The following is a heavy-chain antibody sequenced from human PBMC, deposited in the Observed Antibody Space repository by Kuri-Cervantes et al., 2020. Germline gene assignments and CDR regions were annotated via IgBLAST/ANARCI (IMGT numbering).Heavy chain of an antibody. Sequence: GESLKISCAASGFTFSSYAMSWVRQAPGKGLEWVGRIKSKTDGGATDYAAPVKGRFTISRDDSKNTLYLQMNSLKTEDTAVYYCARGRIVATCRRGGSCPTAGWFDPWVQGALVTVSS. J-gene: IGHJ5*02. CDR2: IKSKTDGGAT. V-gene: IGHV3-15*01. D-gene: IGHD2-15*01. CDR1: GFTFSSYA. CDR3: ARGRIVATCRRGGSCPTAGWFDP.